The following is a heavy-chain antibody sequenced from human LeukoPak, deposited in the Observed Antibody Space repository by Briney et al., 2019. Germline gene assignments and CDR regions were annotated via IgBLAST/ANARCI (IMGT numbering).Heavy chain of an antibody. J-gene: IGHJ4*02. CDR3: AKDRGSSSWYRRPIDY. V-gene: IGHV3-23*01. CDR1: GFTFSSYA. Sequence: PGGSLRLSCAASGFTFSSYAMSWVRQAPGKGLEWVSAISGSGGSTYYADSVKGRFTISRDNSKNTLYLQMNSLRAEDTAVYYCAKDRGSSSWYRRPIDYWGQGTLVTVSS. D-gene: IGHD6-13*01. CDR2: ISGSGGST.